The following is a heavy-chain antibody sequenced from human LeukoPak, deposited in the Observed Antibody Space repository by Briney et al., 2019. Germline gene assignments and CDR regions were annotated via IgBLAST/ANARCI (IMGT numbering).Heavy chain of an antibody. CDR2: IYSGGST. Sequence: GGSLRLSCAASGFTVSSNYLSRVRQASRKGLEWVSVIYSGGSTYYADSVKGRFTISRDNSKNTLYLQMNSLRAEDTAVYYCASGYGDYWYFDLWGRGTLVTVSS. V-gene: IGHV3-53*01. J-gene: IGHJ2*01. D-gene: IGHD4-17*01. CDR3: ASGYGDYWYFDL. CDR1: GFTVSSNY.